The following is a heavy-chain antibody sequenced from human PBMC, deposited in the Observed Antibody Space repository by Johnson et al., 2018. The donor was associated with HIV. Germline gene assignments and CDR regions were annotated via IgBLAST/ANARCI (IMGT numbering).Heavy chain of an antibody. Sequence: VQLVESGGGLVQPGRSLRLSCAASGFTFDDYAMHWVRQAPGKGLEWVSGISWNSGSIGYADSVKGRFTISRDNAKNSLYLQMNSLRAEDTALYYCAKAPWRGWDPNSAFDIWGQGTMVTGSS. V-gene: IGHV3-9*01. CDR2: ISWNSGSI. CDR3: AKAPWRGWDPNSAFDI. CDR1: GFTFDDYA. J-gene: IGHJ3*02. D-gene: IGHD1-26*01.